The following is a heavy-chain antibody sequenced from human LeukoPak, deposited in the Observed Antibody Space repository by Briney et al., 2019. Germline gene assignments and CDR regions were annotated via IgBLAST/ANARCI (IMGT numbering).Heavy chain of an antibody. V-gene: IGHV3-23*01. D-gene: IGHD4-17*01. CDR1: GFTFSSYA. J-gene: IGHJ4*02. CDR2: ISGSGGTT. CDR3: ARTKSSHDYGDYGVDY. Sequence: GGSLRLSCAASGFTFSSYAMTWVRQAPGKGLEWVSGISGSGGTTYYADSVKGRFTISRDNSKNTLYLQMNSLRAEDTAVYYCARTKSSHDYGDYGVDYWGQGTLVAVSS.